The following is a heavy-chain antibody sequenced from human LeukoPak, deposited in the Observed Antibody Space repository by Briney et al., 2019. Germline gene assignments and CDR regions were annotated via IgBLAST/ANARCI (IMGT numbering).Heavy chain of an antibody. J-gene: IGHJ4*02. Sequence: GGSLRLSCAASGFRFDDHGMSWVRHAPGKGLEWVSGINWNGGSTGYGDSVKGRFTISRGNAKNSLYLQMNSLRAEDTALYYCAGGDRNGWYFDYWGQGILVTVSS. CDR3: AGGDRNGWYFDY. CDR1: GFRFDDHG. D-gene: IGHD6-19*01. CDR2: INWNGGST. V-gene: IGHV3-20*04.